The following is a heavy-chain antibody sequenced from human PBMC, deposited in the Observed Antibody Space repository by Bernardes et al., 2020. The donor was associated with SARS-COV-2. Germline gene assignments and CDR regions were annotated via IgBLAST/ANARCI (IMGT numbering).Heavy chain of an antibody. CDR2: INPKNGDT. V-gene: IGHV1-2*02. CDR3: AGVTWSQRDGFDI. J-gene: IGHJ6*04. D-gene: IGHD3-10*01. Sequence: ASVKVSCKASGYTFIDYYFHWVRQAPGQGLEWMGWINPKNGDTEYAQNFRGRITMTRDTSISKGYMELSRLTSDDTAVYYCAGVTWSQRDGFDIWGKRTTVTVSS. CDR1: GYTFIDYY.